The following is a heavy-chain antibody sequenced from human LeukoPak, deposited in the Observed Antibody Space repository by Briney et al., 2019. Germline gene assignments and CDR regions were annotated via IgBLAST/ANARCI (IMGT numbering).Heavy chain of an antibody. CDR1: GGSFSGYY. D-gene: IGHD2-2*01. CDR3: ARRYCSSTSCRAPYYYYYGMDV. Sequence: PSETLSLTCAVYGGSFSGYYWSWVRQPPGKGLEWIGEINHSGSTNYNPSLKSRVTISVDTSKNQFSPKLSSVTAADTAVYYCARRYCSSTSCRAPYYYYYGMDVWGKGTTVTVSS. CDR2: INHSGST. V-gene: IGHV4-34*01. J-gene: IGHJ6*04.